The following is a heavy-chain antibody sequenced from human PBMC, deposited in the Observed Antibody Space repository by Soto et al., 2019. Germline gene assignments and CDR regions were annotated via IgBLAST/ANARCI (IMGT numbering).Heavy chain of an antibody. J-gene: IGHJ6*02. Sequence: TGGSLRLSCAASGFTFSNAWMNWVRQAPGKGLEWVGRIKSKTDGGTTDYAAPVKGRFTISRDDSKNTLYLKMNSLKTEDTAVYYCTVSGANSRDGMDVWGQGTTVTVSS. V-gene: IGHV3-15*07. CDR2: IKSKTDGGTT. D-gene: IGHD1-7*01. CDR1: GFTFSNAW. CDR3: TVSGANSRDGMDV.